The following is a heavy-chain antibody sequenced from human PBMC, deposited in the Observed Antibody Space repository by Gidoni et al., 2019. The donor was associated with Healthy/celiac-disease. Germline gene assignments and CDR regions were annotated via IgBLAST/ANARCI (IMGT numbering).Heavy chain of an antibody. CDR1: GFTFISYW. CDR2: IKQDGGER. Sequence: EVQLVESGGGLVQPGGSLRLSCAASGFTFISYWMSWVHQAPGKGLEWVANIKQDGGERYYVDSVKGRVTISRDNAKNALYLQMSGLRAEDTAVYYCARGHYDFWSGYWGTYGMDVWGQGTTVTVSS. J-gene: IGHJ6*02. D-gene: IGHD3-3*01. CDR3: ARGHYDFWSGYWGTYGMDV. V-gene: IGHV3-7*05.